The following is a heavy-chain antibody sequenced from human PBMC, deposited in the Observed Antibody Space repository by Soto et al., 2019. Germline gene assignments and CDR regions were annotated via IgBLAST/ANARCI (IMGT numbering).Heavy chain of an antibody. CDR1: GFTFSGYG. D-gene: IGHD6-6*01. CDR2: IWYDGSNK. CDR3: ARDIAARSLLLDY. Sequence: GGSLRLSCAASGFTFSGYGMHWVRQAPGKGLEWVAVIWYDGSNKYYADSVKGRFTISRDNSKNTLYLQMNSLRAEDTAVYYCARDIAARSLLLDYWGQGTLVTVSS. J-gene: IGHJ4*02. V-gene: IGHV3-33*01.